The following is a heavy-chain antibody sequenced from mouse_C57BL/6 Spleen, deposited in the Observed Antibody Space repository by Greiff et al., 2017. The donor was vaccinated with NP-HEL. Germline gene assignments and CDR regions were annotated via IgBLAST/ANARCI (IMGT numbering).Heavy chain of an antibody. J-gene: IGHJ2*01. V-gene: IGHV1-19*01. D-gene: IGHD1-1*01. CDR1: GYTFTDYY. CDR3: ARDGSRGYFDY. Sequence: VQLQQSGPVLVKPGASVKMSCKASGYTFTDYYMNWVKQSHGKSLEWIGVINPYNGGTSYNQKFKGKATLTVDKSSSTAYMELNSLTSEDSAVYYCARDGSRGYFDYWGQGTTLTVSS. CDR2: INPYNGGT.